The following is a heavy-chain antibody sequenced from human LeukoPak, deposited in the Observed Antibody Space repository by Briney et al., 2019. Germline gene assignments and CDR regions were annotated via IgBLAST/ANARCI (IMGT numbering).Heavy chain of an antibody. CDR3: IRGGISGGYSDWGL. J-gene: IGHJ2*01. V-gene: IGHV3-74*01. D-gene: IGHD3-22*01. CDR2: IDPDGSST. CDR1: GFTFGTYW. Sequence: AGGSLRLSCAASGFTFGTYWMHWVRQTPGKGLVWVSRIDPDGSSTTYADSVKGRFTISRDNAKNTVYLQMNSLGAEDTAVYYCIRGGISGGYSDWGLWGCGTLVTVSS.